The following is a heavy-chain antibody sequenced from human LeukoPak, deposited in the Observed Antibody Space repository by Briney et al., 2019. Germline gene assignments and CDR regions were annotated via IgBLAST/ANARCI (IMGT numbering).Heavy chain of an antibody. V-gene: IGHV5-51*01. D-gene: IGHD3-9*01. J-gene: IGHJ4*02. CDR2: IYPGDSDT. CDR1: GYSFTSYW. CDR3: ATTQYYDILTGYYRDY. Sequence: GESLKISCKGSGYSFTSYWNGWVRQMPGKGLEWMGIIYPGDSDTRYSPSFQGQVTISADKSISTAYLQWSSLKASDTAMYYCATTQYYDILTGYYRDYWGQGTLVTVSS.